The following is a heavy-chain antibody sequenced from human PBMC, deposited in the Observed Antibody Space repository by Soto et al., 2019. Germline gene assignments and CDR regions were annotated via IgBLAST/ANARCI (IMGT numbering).Heavy chain of an antibody. CDR2: IIPIFGTA. CDR3: AREVPPGLNYDSSGPSDY. J-gene: IGHJ4*02. Sequence: ASVKVSCKASGGTFSSYAISWVRQAPGRGLEWMGGIIPIFGTANYAQKFQGRVTITADESTSTAYMELSSLRSEDTAVYYCAREVPPGLNYDSSGPSDYWGQGTLVTVSS. CDR1: GGTFSSYA. V-gene: IGHV1-69*13. D-gene: IGHD3-22*01.